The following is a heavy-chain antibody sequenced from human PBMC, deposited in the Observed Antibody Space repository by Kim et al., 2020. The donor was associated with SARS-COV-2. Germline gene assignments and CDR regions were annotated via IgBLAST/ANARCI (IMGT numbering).Heavy chain of an antibody. V-gene: IGHV4-34*01. D-gene: IGHD2-15*01. CDR3: ARGKQDIVVVVAVYYYYY. Sequence: SETLSLTCAVYGGSFSGYYWSWIRHPPGKGLEWIGEINHSGSTNYNPSLKSRVTISVDTSKNQFSLKLSSVTAADTAVYYCARGKQDIVVVVAVYYYYY. J-gene: IGHJ6*03. CDR2: INHSGST. CDR1: GGSFSGYY.